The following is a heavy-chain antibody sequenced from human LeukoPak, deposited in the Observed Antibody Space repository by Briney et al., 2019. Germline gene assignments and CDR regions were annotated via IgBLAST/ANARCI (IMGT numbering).Heavy chain of an antibody. CDR2: IYYGGST. J-gene: IGHJ4*02. CDR1: GGSISSSSYY. D-gene: IGHD3/OR15-3a*01. Sequence: SETLSLTCTVSGGSISSSSYYWGWIRQPPGKGLEWIGSIYYGGSTYYNPSLKSRVTISVDTSKNQFSLKVSSVTAADTAVYYCARVAGGLVKNPFDYWGQGTLVTVSS. CDR3: ARVAGGLVKNPFDY. V-gene: IGHV4-39*07.